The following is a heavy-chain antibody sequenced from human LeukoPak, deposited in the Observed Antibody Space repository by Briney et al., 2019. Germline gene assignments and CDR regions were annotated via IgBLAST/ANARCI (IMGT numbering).Heavy chain of an antibody. CDR1: GGSINSYY. CDR2: IFYSGST. CDR3: VGYCSGGSCSDFDY. D-gene: IGHD2-15*01. Sequence: SETLSLTCTVSGGSINSYYWSWIRQPPGKGLEWIGYIFYSGSTNYSPSLTSRVTISVDTSKNQFSLKLSSVTAADTAVYYCVGYCSGGSCSDFDYWGQGTLVTVSS. V-gene: IGHV4-59*01. J-gene: IGHJ4*02.